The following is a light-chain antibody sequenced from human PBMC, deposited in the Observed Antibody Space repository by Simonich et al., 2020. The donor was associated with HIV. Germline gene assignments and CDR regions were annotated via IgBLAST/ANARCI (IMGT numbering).Light chain of an antibody. V-gene: IGLV3-10*01. Sequence: SYELTQPPSVSVSPGQTARITCSGDALPKKYAYWYQQKSGQAPVLVIYEDSKRSSGIPERFSGSSSGTMATLTISGAQVEDEADYYCYSATDNTLVFGGGTKLTVL. CDR1: ALPKKY. CDR3: YSATDNTLV. CDR2: EDS. J-gene: IGLJ3*02.